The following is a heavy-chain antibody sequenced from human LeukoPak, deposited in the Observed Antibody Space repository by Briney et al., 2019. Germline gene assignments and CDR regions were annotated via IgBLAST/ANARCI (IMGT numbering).Heavy chain of an antibody. CDR2: ISGSGGST. Sequence: GGTLRLSCAASGFTFSGYGMSWVRQAPGKGLEWVSAISGSGGSTYYADSVKGRFTISRDNSKNTLYLQMNSLRAEDTAVYYCAKNYVWGSYRFDYWGQGTLVTVSS. CDR3: AKNYVWGSYRFDY. D-gene: IGHD3-16*02. V-gene: IGHV3-23*01. CDR1: GFTFSGYG. J-gene: IGHJ4*02.